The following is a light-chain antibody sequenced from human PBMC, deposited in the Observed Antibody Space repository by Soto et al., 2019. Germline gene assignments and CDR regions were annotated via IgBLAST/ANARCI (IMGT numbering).Light chain of an antibody. CDR2: DAS. V-gene: IGKV1-5*01. Sequence: DIQMTQSPSTLSASVGGRVTITCRASQSIGSWLAWYQQKPGKAPKLLIYDASSLERGVPSRFSGAGSGTEFTLTITSLQPDDFGTYYCQQYHSYPYTYGQGTKVDIK. J-gene: IGKJ2*01. CDR1: QSIGSW. CDR3: QQYHSYPYT.